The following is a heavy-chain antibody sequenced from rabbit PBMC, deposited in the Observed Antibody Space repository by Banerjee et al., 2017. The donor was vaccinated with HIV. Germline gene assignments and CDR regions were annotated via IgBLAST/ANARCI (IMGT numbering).Heavy chain of an antibody. CDR2: IDNGDGST. J-gene: IGHJ4*01. D-gene: IGHD4-1*01. Sequence: QEQLKEIGGGLVQPGGSLALSCKVSGIDFSSYGISWVRQAPGKGPEWIACIDNGDGSTYYANWAKGRFTVSKTSSTTVTLQMTSLTAADTATYFCARDLAGVTGWNFGLWGPGTLVTVS. CDR3: ARDLAGVTGWNFGL. CDR1: GIDFSSYG. V-gene: IGHV1S47*01.